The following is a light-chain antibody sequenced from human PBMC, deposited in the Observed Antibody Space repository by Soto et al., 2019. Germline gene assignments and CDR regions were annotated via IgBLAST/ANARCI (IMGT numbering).Light chain of an antibody. Sequence: EIVMTQSPATLSVSPGERATLSCRASQSVSSYLAWYQQKPGQAPRLLIYDASIRATGISARFSGSGSGAEFTLTISSLQSEDSAIYFCQQYSNWPTFGQGTKVDIK. CDR1: QSVSSY. J-gene: IGKJ1*01. V-gene: IGKV3-15*01. CDR2: DAS. CDR3: QQYSNWPT.